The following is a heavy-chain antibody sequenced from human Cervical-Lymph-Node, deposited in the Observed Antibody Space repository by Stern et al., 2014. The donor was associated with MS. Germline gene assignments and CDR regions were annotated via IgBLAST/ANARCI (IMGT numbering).Heavy chain of an antibody. J-gene: IGHJ4*02. CDR2: IDWDDDR. V-gene: IGHV2-70*04. CDR1: GFSVSTSGVR. CDR3: ARHRPDCRDGSCYLTLFDY. Sequence: TLKESGPALVKPAQTLTLTCTLSGFSVSTSGVRVSWIRQPPGKALEWLARIDWDDDRFYRASLKTRLTVSKDISKNQVVLTMTNVDPVDTATYYCARHRPDCRDGSCYLTLFDYWGQGTLVTVSS. D-gene: IGHD2-15*01.